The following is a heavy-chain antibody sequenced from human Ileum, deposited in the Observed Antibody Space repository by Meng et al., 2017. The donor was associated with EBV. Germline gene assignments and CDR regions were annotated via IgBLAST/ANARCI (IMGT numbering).Heavy chain of an antibody. J-gene: IGHJ5*02. V-gene: IGHV3-23*01. D-gene: IGHD3-16*01. Sequence: EFWGGCVTLGGDLWLPLASSGFGCSTCARTWSAQAPGKGLEWVSVISGSGDTTNYAESVTGRFTHSRDNSKNTLFLELNSVRAEDPAVYYCARGRRGTYFSWGQGTLVTVSS. CDR3: ARGRRGTYFS. CDR1: GFGCSTCA. CDR2: ISGSGDTT.